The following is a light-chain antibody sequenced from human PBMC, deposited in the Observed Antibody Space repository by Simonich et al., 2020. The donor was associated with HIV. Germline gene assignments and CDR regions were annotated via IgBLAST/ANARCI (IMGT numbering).Light chain of an antibody. Sequence: DIVMTQSPLSLPVTPGEPASISCRSSQSLLHSNGYTFLDWYLQKPGQSPQLLIYLGSNRACGVPDRFSGSGSGTVFTLKISRVEAEDVGVYYCMQALQTPITFGQGTRLEIK. V-gene: IGKV2-28*01. J-gene: IGKJ5*01. CDR3: MQALQTPIT. CDR2: LGS. CDR1: QSLLHSNGYTF.